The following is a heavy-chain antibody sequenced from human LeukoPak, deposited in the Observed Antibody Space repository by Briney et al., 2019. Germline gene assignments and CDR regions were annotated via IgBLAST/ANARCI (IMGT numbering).Heavy chain of an antibody. J-gene: IGHJ4*02. CDR2: ISYDGSNK. Sequence: GGSLRLSCAASGFTFSSYGMHWVRQAPGKGLEWVAVISYDGSNKYYADSVKGRFTISRDNSKNTLYLQVNSLRAEDTAVYYCARSGNSNSRPFDYWGQGTLVTVSS. D-gene: IGHD4-11*01. V-gene: IGHV3-30*03. CDR1: GFTFSSYG. CDR3: ARSGNSNSRPFDY.